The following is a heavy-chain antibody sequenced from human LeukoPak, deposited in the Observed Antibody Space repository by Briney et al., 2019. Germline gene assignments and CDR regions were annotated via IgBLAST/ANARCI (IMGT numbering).Heavy chain of an antibody. Sequence: GGSLRLSCAASGFTFSSFGMHWVRQAPGKGLEWVAVISYDGNNKDYADSVKGRVTISRDNSRNTLSLQMNSLRAEDTAVYYCVKDRRYCSGGSCYGMDVWGQGTTVTVSS. V-gene: IGHV3-30*18. CDR1: GFTFSSFG. D-gene: IGHD2-15*01. CDR3: VKDRRYCSGGSCYGMDV. CDR2: ISYDGNNK. J-gene: IGHJ6*02.